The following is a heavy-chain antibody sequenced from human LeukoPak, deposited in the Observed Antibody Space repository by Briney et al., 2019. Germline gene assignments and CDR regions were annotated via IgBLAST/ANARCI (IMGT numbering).Heavy chain of an antibody. V-gene: IGHV1-2*02. CDR2: INPNSGGT. CDR3: ARDQGCSGGSCYSYYYYGMDV. Sequence: ASVKVSCKASGYTFTGHYMHWVRQAPGQGLEWMGWINPNSGGTNYAQKFQGRVTMTRDTSISTAYMELSRLRSDDTAVYYCARDQGCSGGSCYSYYYYGMDVWGQGTTVTVSS. CDR1: GYTFTGHY. J-gene: IGHJ6*02. D-gene: IGHD2-15*01.